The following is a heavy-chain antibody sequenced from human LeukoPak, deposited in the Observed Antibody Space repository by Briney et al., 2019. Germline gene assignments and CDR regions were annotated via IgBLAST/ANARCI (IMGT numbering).Heavy chain of an antibody. D-gene: IGHD3-10*01. CDR3: AREGSGSYYSRSAGMDV. Sequence: PSGTLSLTCTVSGGSISSYYWSWIRQPPGKGLEWIGYIYYSGSTNYNPSLKSRVTISVDTSKNQFSLKLSSVTAADTAVYYCAREGSGSYYSRSAGMDVWGQGTTVTVSS. CDR1: GGSISSYY. CDR2: IYYSGST. J-gene: IGHJ6*02. V-gene: IGHV4-59*01.